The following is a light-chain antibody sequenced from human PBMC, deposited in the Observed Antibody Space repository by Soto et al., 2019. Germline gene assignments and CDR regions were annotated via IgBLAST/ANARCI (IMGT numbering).Light chain of an antibody. V-gene: IGKV1-12*01. CDR1: QGIGDR. J-gene: IGKJ1*01. Sequence: DIQMTQSPSSVSASVGDRVTLTCRASQGIGDRLAWYQQRPGKVPQLLIYFASTLPSGVPSRFSASGSGADFILTIIPLQAEDFSTYYCLHTYSFPRTFGQGTKVEIK. CDR3: LHTYSFPRT. CDR2: FAS.